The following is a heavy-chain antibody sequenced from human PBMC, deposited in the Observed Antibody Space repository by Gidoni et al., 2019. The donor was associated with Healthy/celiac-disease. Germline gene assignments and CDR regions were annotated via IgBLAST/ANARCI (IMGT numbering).Heavy chain of an antibody. J-gene: IGHJ6*02. Sequence: QVQLVESGGGVVQPGRSLRLSCAASGFTFRSYGMHWVRQAPGKGLGWLAVIWYDGSNKYYADSVKGRFTISRDNSKNTLYLQMNSLRAEDTAVYYCARVGTTEHYGMDVWGQGTTVTVSS. CDR2: IWYDGSNK. V-gene: IGHV3-33*01. CDR1: GFTFRSYG. D-gene: IGHD1-7*01. CDR3: ARVGTTEHYGMDV.